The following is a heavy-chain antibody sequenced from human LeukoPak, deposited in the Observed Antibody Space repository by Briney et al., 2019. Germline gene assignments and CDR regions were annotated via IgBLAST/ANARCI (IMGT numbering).Heavy chain of an antibody. CDR2: ITGGGDTT. D-gene: IGHD2-8*01. J-gene: IGHJ4*02. CDR3: ARDARLMAFDN. Sequence: GGSLRLSCAASGFTFSTYAMNWVRQAPGKGLEWVSGITGGGDTTFYGESVKGRSTISRDNHKNTLYLQVSSLRADDTAVYYCARDARLMAFDNWGQGTLVTVSS. V-gene: IGHV3-23*02. CDR1: GFTFSTYA.